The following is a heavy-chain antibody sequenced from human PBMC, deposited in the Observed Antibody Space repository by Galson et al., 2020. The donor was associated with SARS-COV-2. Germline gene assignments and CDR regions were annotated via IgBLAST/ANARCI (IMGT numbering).Heavy chain of an antibody. CDR1: GFTFSSYG. Sequence: GGSLSLSCAASGFTFSSYGMHWFRQAPAKGLDWVAVIWYDGSNKYYADSVKGRFTISRDNSKNTLYLQMNSLRAEDTAVYYCAKAFFLTDVDWYFDLWGRGTLVTVSS. CDR2: IWYDGSNK. J-gene: IGHJ2*01. V-gene: IGHV3-33*06. CDR3: AKAFFLTDVDWYFDL. D-gene: IGHD3-9*01.